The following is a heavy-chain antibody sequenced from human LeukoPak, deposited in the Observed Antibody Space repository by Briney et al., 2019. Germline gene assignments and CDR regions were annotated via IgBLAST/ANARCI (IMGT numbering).Heavy chain of an antibody. CDR3: ARSRIVAVAGTPSNNWFDP. D-gene: IGHD6-19*01. Sequence: SQTLSLTCAISGDSVSTNSAGWNWIRQSPSRGLEWLGRTYYNSNWYKDYAASVKSRITINPDTSKNQFSLQLNSVTPEDTAVYYCARSRIVAVAGTPSNNWFDPGGQGTLVTVSS. CDR2: TYYNSNWYK. CDR1: GDSVSTNSAG. J-gene: IGHJ5*02. V-gene: IGHV6-1*01.